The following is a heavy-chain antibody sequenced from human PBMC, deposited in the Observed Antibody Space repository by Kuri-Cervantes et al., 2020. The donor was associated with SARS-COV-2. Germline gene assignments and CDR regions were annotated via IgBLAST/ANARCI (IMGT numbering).Heavy chain of an antibody. CDR1: GFTFSSYA. CDR3: AKSRLTMVRGVITGDFDY. CDR2: ISGSGGST. D-gene: IGHD3-10*01. J-gene: IGHJ4*02. Sequence: GESLKISCAASGFTFSSYAMSWVRQAPGKGLEWVSAISGSGGSTYYADSVKGRFTISRDNSKNTLYLQMNSLRAEDTAVYYCAKSRLTMVRGVITGDFDYWGQVTLVTVSS. V-gene: IGHV3-23*01.